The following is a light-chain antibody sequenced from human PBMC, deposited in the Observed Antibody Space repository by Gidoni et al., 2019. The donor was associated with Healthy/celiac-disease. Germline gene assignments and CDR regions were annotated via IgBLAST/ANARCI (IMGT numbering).Light chain of an antibody. V-gene: IGKV1-39*01. CDR3: QQSYSTPRT. Sequence: DIQMTQSPPSLSASAGDRVTITCRASQSSSSYLNWYQQKPGKAPKLLIYAASSLPSGVPSRFSGSGSGTDFTLTISSLQPEDFATYYCQQSYSTPRTFGQGTKLEIK. CDR2: AAS. CDR1: QSSSSY. J-gene: IGKJ2*01.